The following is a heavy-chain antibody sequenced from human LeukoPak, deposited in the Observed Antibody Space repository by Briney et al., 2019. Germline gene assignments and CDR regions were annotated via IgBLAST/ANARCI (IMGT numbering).Heavy chain of an antibody. J-gene: IGHJ4*02. CDR2: IYYSGST. CDR1: GGSISSYF. D-gene: IGHD3-22*01. Sequence: SETLSLTCTVSGGSISSYFWGWIRQPPGKGLEWIGSIYYSGSTYYNPSLTSRVTLSVDTSKNQFSLKLSSVTAADTAVYYCARDLAVLGYFHFDYWGQGTLVTVSS. CDR3: ARDLAVLGYFHFDY. V-gene: IGHV4-39*07.